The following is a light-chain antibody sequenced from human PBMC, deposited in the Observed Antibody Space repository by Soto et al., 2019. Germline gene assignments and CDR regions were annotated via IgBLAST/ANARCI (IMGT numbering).Light chain of an antibody. CDR2: KAS. J-gene: IGKJ4*01. CDR3: QQYNGYPLT. Sequence: DIQMTQSPSTLSASVGDRVIMTCRASQSVDSWLAWYQQKPGKVPNLLIYKASSLESGVPSRFSGSGSGTEFTLTINSLQPDDFATYYCQQYNGYPLTFGGGTKVEIK. V-gene: IGKV1-5*03. CDR1: QSVDSW.